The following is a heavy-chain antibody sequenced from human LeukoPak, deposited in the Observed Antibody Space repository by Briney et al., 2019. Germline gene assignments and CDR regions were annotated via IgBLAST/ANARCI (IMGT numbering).Heavy chain of an antibody. J-gene: IGHJ4*02. CDR3: AKGGNSLPYCSSTSCPNSYFDY. D-gene: IGHD2-2*01. Sequence: PGGSLRLSCAASGFTFSSYGMHWVRQAPGKGLEWVAFIRYDGSNKYYADSVKGRFTISRDNSKNTLYLQMNSLRAEDTAVYYCAKGGNSLPYCSSTSCPNSYFDYWGQGTLVTVSS. V-gene: IGHV3-30*02. CDR1: GFTFSSYG. CDR2: IRYDGSNK.